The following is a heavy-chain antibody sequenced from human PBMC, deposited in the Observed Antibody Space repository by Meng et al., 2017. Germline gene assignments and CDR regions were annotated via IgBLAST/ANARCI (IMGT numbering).Heavy chain of an antibody. Sequence: QGMLLQSGSEVKKPGASVKASCKPSGYNFPDYYTHWVRRAPGQGLEWMGRINPKSGDTHYAQKFQARVTMTGDTSISTAYMELSGLRSDDTAMYYCARDEDISAAGKLFGDYWGQGTLVTVSS. J-gene: IGHJ4*02. CDR2: INPKSGDT. D-gene: IGHD6-25*01. V-gene: IGHV1-2*06. CDR3: ARDEDISAAGKLFGDY. CDR1: GYNFPDYY.